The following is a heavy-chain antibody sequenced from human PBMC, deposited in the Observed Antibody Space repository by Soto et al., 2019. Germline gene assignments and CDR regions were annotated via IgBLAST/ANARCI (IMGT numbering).Heavy chain of an antibody. CDR2: ISSSASYR. Sequence: QVQLVESGGRLVKPGGSLRLSCAASGFSFGDYYMSWIRQAPGKGLEWISFISSSASYRDYANSVRGRITISRDNVNNSLYLQMNSLTVEETDVYYCVKDGGDSGRSSAVTWGRGTLVTVSS. V-gene: IGHV3-11*06. CDR1: GFSFGDYY. D-gene: IGHD3-16*01. J-gene: IGHJ5*02. CDR3: VKDGGDSGRSSAVT.